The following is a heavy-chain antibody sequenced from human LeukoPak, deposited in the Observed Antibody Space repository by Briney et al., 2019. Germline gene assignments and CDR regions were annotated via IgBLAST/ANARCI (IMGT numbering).Heavy chain of an antibody. J-gene: IGHJ4*02. CDR3: ARDFDSMVRGVIGTQIDY. CDR1: GYTFTSYG. CDR2: ISAYNGNT. V-gene: IGHV1-18*01. Sequence: GASVKVSCKASGYTFTSYGISWVRQAPGQGLEWMGWISAYNGNTNYAQKLQGRVTMTTDTSTSTAYMELRSLRSDDTAVYYCARDFDSMVRGVIGTQIDYWGQGTLVTVSS. D-gene: IGHD3-10*01.